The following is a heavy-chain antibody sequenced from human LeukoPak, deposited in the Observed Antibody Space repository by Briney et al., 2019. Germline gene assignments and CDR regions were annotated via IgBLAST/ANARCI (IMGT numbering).Heavy chain of an antibody. CDR1: GFTFSSYW. CDR3: ARDTHSGSHGDY. V-gene: IGHV3-7*01. J-gene: IGHJ4*02. Sequence: GGSLRLSCAASGFTFSSYWMSWVRQAPGRGLEWVANIKQGGSEKYYVDSVKGRFTISRDNAKNSLYLQMNSLRAEDTAVYYCARDTHSGSHGDYWGQGTLVTVSS. D-gene: IGHD3-22*01. CDR2: IKQGGSEK.